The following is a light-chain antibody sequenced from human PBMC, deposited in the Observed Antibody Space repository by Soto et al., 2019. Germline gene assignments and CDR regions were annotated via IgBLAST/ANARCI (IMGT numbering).Light chain of an antibody. V-gene: IGKV3-11*01. CDR1: QSFRGL. CDR2: DAY. J-gene: IGKJ5*01. CDR3: QQRHMWPIT. Sequence: EVLFTQSPVTLSLSPRAGAXSFGRASQSFRGLLAWYQQKPGQAPRLLIYDAYNRATGIPPRFSGSGSGTDFTLTISSLEPEDSAVHYCQQRHMWPITFGQGTRLEI.